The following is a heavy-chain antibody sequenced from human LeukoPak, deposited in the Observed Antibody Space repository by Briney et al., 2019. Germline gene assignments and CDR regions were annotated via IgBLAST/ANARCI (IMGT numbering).Heavy chain of an antibody. V-gene: IGHV3-7*01. J-gene: IGHJ4*02. D-gene: IGHD6-13*01. CDR1: GFTFSNTW. Sequence: GGSLRLSCAASGFTFSNTWMSWVRQVTGKGLEWVASINEDGSEKYYVGPVQGRFTISRDNAKNSLDLQMNSLRADDTAVYYCVRDWEQLVWNYWGQGTLVTVSS. CDR3: VRDWEQLVWNY. CDR2: INEDGSEK.